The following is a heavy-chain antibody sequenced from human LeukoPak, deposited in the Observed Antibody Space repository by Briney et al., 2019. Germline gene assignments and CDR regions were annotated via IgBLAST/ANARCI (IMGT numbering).Heavy chain of an antibody. CDR3: AKASWVSSADAVL. D-gene: IGHD3-16*01. V-gene: IGHV3-23*01. Sequence: SGGSLRPSCVASGFIFRDYAMSWVRQTPAGGLEWVSSLRGDGETFYIDSVKGRFTLSRDHSRNTVYLQLNNLRVEDTAVYYCAKASWVSSADAVLWGQGTLVTVS. CDR1: GFIFRDYA. J-gene: IGHJ4*02. CDR2: LRGDGET.